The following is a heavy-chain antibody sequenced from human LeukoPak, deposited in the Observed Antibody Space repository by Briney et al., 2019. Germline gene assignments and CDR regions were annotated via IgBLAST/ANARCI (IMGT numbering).Heavy chain of an antibody. Sequence: PGGSLRLSCAASGFPFSSYGMHWVRQPPGKGLEWVSFISYDGANKYYADSVKGRFTISRDNSKNTLYLQMNSLRGDDTGMYFCAKDSSSSNYYYGLDVWGQGTTVTVSS. D-gene: IGHD6-13*01. CDR2: ISYDGANK. J-gene: IGHJ6*02. CDR1: GFPFSSYG. V-gene: IGHV3-30*02. CDR3: AKDSSSSNYYYGLDV.